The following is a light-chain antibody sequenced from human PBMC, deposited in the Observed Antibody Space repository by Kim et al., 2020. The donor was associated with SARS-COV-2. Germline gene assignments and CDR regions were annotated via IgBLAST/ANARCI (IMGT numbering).Light chain of an antibody. J-gene: IGLJ3*02. V-gene: IGLV3-1*01. CDR3: QAWDSSTGV. CDR1: KLGDKY. CDR2: QDS. Sequence: SYELTQPPSVSVSPGQTASITCSGDKLGDKYACWYQQKPGQSPVLVIYQDSKRLSGIPERFSGYNSGNTATLTISGTQAMDEADYYCQAWDSSTGVFGGG.